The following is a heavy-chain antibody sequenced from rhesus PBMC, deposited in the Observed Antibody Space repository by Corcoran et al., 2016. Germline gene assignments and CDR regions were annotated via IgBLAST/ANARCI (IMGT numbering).Heavy chain of an antibody. CDR1: GFTFSSYG. CDR2: YIINGGGST. J-gene: IGHJ4*01. Sequence: EVQLVESGGGLVQPGGSLRLSCAASGFTFSSYGMTWVRKAPGKGLEWVSYIINGGGSTYYADSVKGRFTISRDNSKNTLSLQMNSLRAEDTAVYYCANYDYGSSYDFDYWGQGVLVTVSS. V-gene: IGHV3S5*01. D-gene: IGHD4-29*01. CDR3: ANYDYGSSYDFDY.